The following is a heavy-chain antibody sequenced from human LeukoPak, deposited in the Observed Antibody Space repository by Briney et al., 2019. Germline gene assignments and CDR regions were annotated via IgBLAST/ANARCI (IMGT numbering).Heavy chain of an antibody. Sequence: GGSLRFSCAASGFTFSNAWMNWVRQAPGKGLEWVSYISTTGTTMYYADSVKGRFTISRDNAKNSLYLQMNSLRAEDTAVYYCARDGVLRYFDSYYYYYMDVWGKGTTVTISS. D-gene: IGHD3-9*01. V-gene: IGHV3-11*01. CDR3: ARDGVLRYFDSYYYYYMDV. CDR2: ISTTGTTM. J-gene: IGHJ6*03. CDR1: GFTFSNAW.